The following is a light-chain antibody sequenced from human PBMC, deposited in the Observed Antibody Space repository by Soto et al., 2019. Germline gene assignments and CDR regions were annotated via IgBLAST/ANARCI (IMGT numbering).Light chain of an antibody. CDR1: QSVSID. CDR3: QQYNKWPQT. Sequence: EIVMTQSPATVPVSPGERVTLSCRASQSVSIDLAWYQQKPGQAPRLLIYGASTRATDIPPTFTGSGSGTEFNLTISSLQSEDIAVYYCQQYNKWPQTFGQGTKVEIK. J-gene: IGKJ1*01. V-gene: IGKV3-15*01. CDR2: GAS.